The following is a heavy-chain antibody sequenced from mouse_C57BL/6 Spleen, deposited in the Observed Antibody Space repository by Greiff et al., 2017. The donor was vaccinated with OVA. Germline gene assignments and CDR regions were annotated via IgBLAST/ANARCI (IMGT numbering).Heavy chain of an antibody. CDR1: GFNIKDDY. CDR2: IDPENGDT. J-gene: IGHJ3*01. V-gene: IGHV14-4*01. D-gene: IGHD4-1*01. Sequence: EVQLQQSGAELVRPGASVKLSCTASGFNIKDDYMHWVKQRPEQGLEWIGWIDPENGDTEYASKFQGKATITADTSSNTAYLQRSSLTSEDTAVYYCTQLTGTGYWGQGTLVTVSA. CDR3: TQLTGTGY.